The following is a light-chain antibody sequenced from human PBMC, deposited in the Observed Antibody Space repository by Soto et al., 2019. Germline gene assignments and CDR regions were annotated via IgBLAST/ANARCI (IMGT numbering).Light chain of an antibody. CDR1: SSDIGGYNY. CDR3: SSLTSSSTLYV. V-gene: IGLV2-14*03. Sequence: QSALTQPASVSGSPGQSITISCTGTSSDIGGYNYVSWYQHHPGKAPKLMIYDVSNRPSGVSNRFSGSKSGNTASLTISGFQAEDEADYYCSSLTSSSTLYVFGTGTKLTVL. CDR2: DVS. J-gene: IGLJ1*01.